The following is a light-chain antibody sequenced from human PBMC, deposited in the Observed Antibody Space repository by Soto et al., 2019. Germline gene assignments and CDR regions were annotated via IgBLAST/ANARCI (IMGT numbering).Light chain of an antibody. CDR1: QSVSSK. J-gene: IGKJ5*01. Sequence: ELVMTQSPATLSLSPGERAALSCRASQSVSSKLAWYRQRPGQAPRLVIYDTSTRATGVPARFSGSGSGTEFTLTISSLQSEDFEVYYCQQYNDWFSITFGQGTRLEIK. V-gene: IGKV3-15*01. CDR3: QQYNDWFSIT. CDR2: DTS.